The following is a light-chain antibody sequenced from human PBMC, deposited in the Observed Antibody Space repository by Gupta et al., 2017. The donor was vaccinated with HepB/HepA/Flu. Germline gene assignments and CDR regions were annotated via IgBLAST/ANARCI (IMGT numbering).Light chain of an antibody. CDR1: TGAVTSGHY. J-gene: IGLJ2*01. CDR3: SLSDRGGRRVV. Sequence: QAVVPQEASLTVSPGGPVPLTCGSSTGAVTSGHYPYWFQQKPGQAPRTLIYDKSNKQSGTPARFSGSIVGGKAALTLSGAQPEDEAEYYCSLSDRGGRRVVFGGGTKLTV. V-gene: IGLV7-46*01. CDR2: DKS.